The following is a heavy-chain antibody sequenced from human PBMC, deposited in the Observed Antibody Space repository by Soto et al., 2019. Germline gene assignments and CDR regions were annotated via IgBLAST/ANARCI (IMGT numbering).Heavy chain of an antibody. CDR1: GGSVSSNSYS. CDR3: ARRYGGNLDY. J-gene: IGHJ4*02. V-gene: IGHV4-39*07. D-gene: IGHD1-26*01. Sequence: SETLSLTCTVSGGSVSSNSYSWGWIRQPPGKGLEFIGSIYYTGNTYHNPSLKSRVTISVDTSKNQFSLKLSSVTAADTAVYYCARRYGGNLDYWGQGTLVTVSS. CDR2: IYYTGNT.